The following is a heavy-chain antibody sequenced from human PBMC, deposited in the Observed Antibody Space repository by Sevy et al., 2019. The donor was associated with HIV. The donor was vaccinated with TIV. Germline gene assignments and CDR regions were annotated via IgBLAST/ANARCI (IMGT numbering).Heavy chain of an antibody. CDR1: GGTFSSYA. V-gene: IGHV1-69*13. CDR3: ARVGEQWLVAPGAFDI. CDR2: IIPIFGTA. Sequence: ASVKVSCKASGGTFSSYAISWVRQAPGQVLESMGGIIPIFGTANYAQKFQGRVTITADESTSTAYMELSSLRSEDTAVYYCARVGEQWLVAPGAFDIWGQGTMVTVSS. D-gene: IGHD6-19*01. J-gene: IGHJ3*02.